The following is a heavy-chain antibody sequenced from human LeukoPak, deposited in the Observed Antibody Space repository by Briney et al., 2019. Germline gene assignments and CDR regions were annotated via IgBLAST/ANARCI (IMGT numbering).Heavy chain of an antibody. J-gene: IGHJ6*02. D-gene: IGHD1-14*01. CDR1: GFTFSSYE. CDR3: ARGSIPEFDMDV. Sequence: GGSLRCSCAASGFTFSSYEMNWVRQAPGKGLEWVSYLSSSGSTIYYADSVKGRFTISRDNAKNSLYLQMNSLRAEDTAVYYCARGSIPEFDMDVWGQGATVTVSS. V-gene: IGHV3-48*03. CDR2: LSSSGSTI.